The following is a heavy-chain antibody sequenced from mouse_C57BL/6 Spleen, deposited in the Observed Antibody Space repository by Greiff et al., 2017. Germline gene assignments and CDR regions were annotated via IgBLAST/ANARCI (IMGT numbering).Heavy chain of an antibody. V-gene: IGHV1-72*01. CDR2: IAPNSGGT. D-gene: IGHD2-3*01. Sequence: VQLQQPGAELVKPGASVKLSCQASGYTFTSYCMHWVQQRPGRGLEWIGRIAPNSGGTKYNEKFKSKATLTVDKPSSTAYMQLSNLTSEDSAVYYCERDDGYYYARDYWGQGTSVTVSS. CDR3: ERDDGYYYARDY. J-gene: IGHJ4*01. CDR1: GYTFTSYC.